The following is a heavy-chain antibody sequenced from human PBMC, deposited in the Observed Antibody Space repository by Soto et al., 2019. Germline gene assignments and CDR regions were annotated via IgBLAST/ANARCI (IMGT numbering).Heavy chain of an antibody. V-gene: IGHV1-46*03. CDR1: GYTFTSYY. CDR3: ASGCSSTSCYARGFNYYYYMDV. J-gene: IGHJ6*03. Sequence: ASVKVSCKASGYTFTSYYMHWVRQAPGQGLEWMGIINPSGGSTSYAQKFQGRVTMTRDTSTSTVYMELSSLRSEDTAVYYCASGCSSTSCYARGFNYYYYMDVWGKGTTVTVSS. D-gene: IGHD2-2*01. CDR2: INPSGGST.